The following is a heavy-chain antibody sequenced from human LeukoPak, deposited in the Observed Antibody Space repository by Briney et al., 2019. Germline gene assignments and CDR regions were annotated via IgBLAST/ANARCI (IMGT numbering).Heavy chain of an antibody. CDR3: ASDVAYKFDY. V-gene: IGHV3-74*01. CDR2: ISPDGSTT. D-gene: IGHD5-24*01. J-gene: IGHJ4*02. CDR1: GFPFSRDS. Sequence: PGGSLRLSCAASGFPFSRDSMHWVRQSPGKGLVWLSRISPDGSTTNNADSVKGRFTISRDNAKNTLYLQMNSLRDEDTAVYYCASDVAYKFDYWGQGTLVTFSS.